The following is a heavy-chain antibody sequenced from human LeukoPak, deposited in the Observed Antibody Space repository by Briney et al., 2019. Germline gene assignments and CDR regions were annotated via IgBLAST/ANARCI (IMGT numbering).Heavy chain of an antibody. CDR1: GYTFNNYG. CDR3: ARGEKRYCSGGSCPAYFDY. V-gene: IGHV1-18*01. Sequence: ASVKVSCKASGYTFNNYGISWVRHAPGQGLEWMACISAYNGNTNYALKLRGRVTMTTDTSTSTAYMELRSLRSDDTAVYYCARGEKRYCSGGSCPAYFDYWGQGTLVTVSS. CDR2: ISAYNGNT. J-gene: IGHJ4*02. D-gene: IGHD2-15*01.